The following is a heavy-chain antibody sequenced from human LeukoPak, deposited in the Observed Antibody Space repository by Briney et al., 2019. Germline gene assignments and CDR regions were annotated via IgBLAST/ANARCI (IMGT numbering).Heavy chain of an antibody. CDR2: ISTSGSTI. J-gene: IGHJ4*02. D-gene: IGHD1-26*01. CDR3: ARDTPKWEFSGLGL. Sequence: GGSLRLSCVASGFTFSDYYMSWIRQAPGKGLEWVSYISTSGSTIYYADSVKGRFTISRDNAKNSLYLQMNSLRAEDTAVYYCARDTPKWEFSGLGLWGQGTLVTVSS. V-gene: IGHV3-11*01. CDR1: GFTFSDYY.